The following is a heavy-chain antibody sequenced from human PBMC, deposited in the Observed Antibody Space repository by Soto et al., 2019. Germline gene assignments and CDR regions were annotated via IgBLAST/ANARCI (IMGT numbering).Heavy chain of an antibody. J-gene: IGHJ4*02. V-gene: IGHV4-59*08. D-gene: IGHD1-26*01. CDR2: NSYSGST. Sequence: TSETLSLTCTVSGGSISSYYWSWLRQPPGKGLEWIGYNSYSGSTDYNPSLKSRVTISVDTSKNQFSLKLSSATAADTAVYYCARHGGSYSFDYWGQGTLVTVSS. CDR3: ARHGGSYSFDY. CDR1: GGSISSYY.